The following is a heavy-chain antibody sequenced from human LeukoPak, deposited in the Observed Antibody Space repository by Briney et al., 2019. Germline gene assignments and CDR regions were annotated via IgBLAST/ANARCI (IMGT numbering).Heavy chain of an antibody. CDR1: GFTFSTYT. J-gene: IGHJ4*02. V-gene: IGHV3-21*01. Sequence: GGSLRLSCATSGFTFSTYTMNWVSQAPGKGLEWVSSITSSSYIYYADSVKGRFTISRDNAKTSLYLRMNSLRADDTAVYYCARDPWASDNWGQGALVTVSS. CDR2: ITSSSYI. D-gene: IGHD3-16*01. CDR3: ARDPWASDN.